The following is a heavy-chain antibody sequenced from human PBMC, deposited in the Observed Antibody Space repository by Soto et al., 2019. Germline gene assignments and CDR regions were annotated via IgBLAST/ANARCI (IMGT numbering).Heavy chain of an antibody. V-gene: IGHV2-5*02. J-gene: IGHJ1*01. D-gene: IGHD4-17*01. Sequence: QITLKESGPTLVKPTQPLTLTCTFSGFSLSTSGVGVGWIRQPPGKALEWLALIYWDDDKRYSPSLKSRLTITKDTSKNQVVLTMTNMDPVDTATYYCAHRRDYGDYAEYFQHWGQGTLVTVSS. CDR3: AHRRDYGDYAEYFQH. CDR1: GFSLSTSGVG. CDR2: IYWDDDK.